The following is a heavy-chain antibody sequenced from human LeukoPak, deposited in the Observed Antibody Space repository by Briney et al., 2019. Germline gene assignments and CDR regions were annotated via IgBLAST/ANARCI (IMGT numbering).Heavy chain of an antibody. Sequence: RASVKVSCKASGGTFSSYAISWVRQAPGQGLEWMGGIIPIFGTANYAQKFQGRVTITADKSTSTAYMELSSLRSEDTAVYYCAKGGSGSYLHYYYYYYMDVWGKGTTVTVSS. CDR3: AKGGSGSYLHYYYYYYMDV. V-gene: IGHV1-69*06. CDR1: GGTFSSYA. CDR2: IIPIFGTA. D-gene: IGHD3-10*01. J-gene: IGHJ6*03.